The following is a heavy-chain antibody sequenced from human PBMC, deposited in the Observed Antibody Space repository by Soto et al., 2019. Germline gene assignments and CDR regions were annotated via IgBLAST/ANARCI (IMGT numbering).Heavy chain of an antibody. CDR2: ISGSSDGT. J-gene: IGHJ4*02. V-gene: IGHV3-23*01. CDR3: AGPGYSSQDY. CDR1: GFTFSSFA. D-gene: IGHD5-18*01. Sequence: GGSLRLSCAASGFTFSSFALSWVRQAPGKGLEWVSAISGSSDGTDYADSVKGRFTISRDNSKNTLYLQMNSLRAEDTAVYYCAGPGYSSQDYWGQGALVTVSS.